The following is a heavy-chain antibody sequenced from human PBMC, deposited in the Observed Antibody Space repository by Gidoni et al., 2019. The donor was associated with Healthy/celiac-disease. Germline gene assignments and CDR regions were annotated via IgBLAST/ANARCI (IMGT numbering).Heavy chain of an antibody. Sequence: HLQLQESASGLVKPSQTLSLTCAVSGGPISRGGYSWSWIRQPPGKGLEWIGYIYHVGSTYYNPSLKSRVTISVDRSKNQFSLKLSSVTAADTAVYYCASTARITIFGVARGGMDVWGQGTTVTVSS. D-gene: IGHD3-3*01. J-gene: IGHJ6*02. CDR3: ASTARITIFGVARGGMDV. CDR1: GGPISRGGYS. CDR2: IYHVGST. V-gene: IGHV4-30-2*01.